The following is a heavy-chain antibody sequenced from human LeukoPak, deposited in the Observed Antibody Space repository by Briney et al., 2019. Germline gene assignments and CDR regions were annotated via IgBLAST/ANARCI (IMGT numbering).Heavy chain of an antibody. CDR1: GGTFSSYA. D-gene: IGHD6-13*01. J-gene: IGHJ4*02. Sequence: ASVKVSCKASGGTFSSYAISWVRQAPGQGLEWMGGIIPIFGTANYAQKFQGRVTITADESTSTAYMELSSLRSEDTAVYYCASSGVDSSSPGHWGQGTLVTVSS. CDR3: ASSGVDSSSPGH. V-gene: IGHV1-69*13. CDR2: IIPIFGTA.